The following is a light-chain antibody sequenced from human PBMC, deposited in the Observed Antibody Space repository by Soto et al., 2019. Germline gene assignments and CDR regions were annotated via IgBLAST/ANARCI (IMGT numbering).Light chain of an antibody. V-gene: IGKV1-39*01. CDR1: QSISRY. CDR2: AAS. Sequence: DIQMTQSPSSLSASVGDRVSITCRASQSISRYLNWYQQKPGKAPKLLISAASSLQSGVPSRFSGSGSGTDFTLTISSLEPEDSAIYYCQQRNIWPPVTFGQGTRLEIK. J-gene: IGKJ5*01. CDR3: QQRNIWPPVT.